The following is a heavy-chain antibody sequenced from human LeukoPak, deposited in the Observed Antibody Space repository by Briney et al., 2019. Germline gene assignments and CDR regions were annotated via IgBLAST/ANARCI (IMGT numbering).Heavy chain of an antibody. CDR2: IIPIFGTA. J-gene: IGHJ6*03. D-gene: IGHD2-2*01. CDR3: ARDRRDCSSSSCYYDYYYYNIDV. CDR1: GGTFSSYG. Sequence: ASVKVSCKASGGTFSSYGISWVRQAPGQGLEWMGGIIPIFGTANYAQKFQGRVTITADESTSTAYMELSSLRSEDTAVYYCARDRRDCSSSSCYYDYYYYNIDVWGKGTTVTVSS. V-gene: IGHV1-69*13.